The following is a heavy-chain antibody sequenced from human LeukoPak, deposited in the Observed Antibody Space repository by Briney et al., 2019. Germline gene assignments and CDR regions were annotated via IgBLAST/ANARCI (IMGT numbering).Heavy chain of an antibody. J-gene: IGHJ3*02. D-gene: IGHD6-19*01. CDR2: IRYDGSNK. CDR1: GFTFSSYG. Sequence: GGSLRLSCAASGFTFSSYGMHWVRQAPGKGLEWVAFIRYDGSNKYYADSVKGRFTIHRDNSKNTLYLQMNSLTTEDTAVYYCAKVEAVAGGLDAFDIWGQGTMVTVSS. V-gene: IGHV3-30*02. CDR3: AKVEAVAGGLDAFDI.